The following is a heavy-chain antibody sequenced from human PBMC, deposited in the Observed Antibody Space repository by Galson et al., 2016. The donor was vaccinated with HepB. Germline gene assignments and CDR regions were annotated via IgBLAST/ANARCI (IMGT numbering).Heavy chain of an antibody. Sequence: QSGAEVKKPGESLKISCKGSGYSFTSYWIGWVRQMPGKGLEWMGIIYPGDADARYSPSFQGQVTISADKSISTAYLQWSSLKASDTAMYYRARRALGGIAVAGNKWFDPWGQGTLVTVSS. D-gene: IGHD6-19*01. CDR3: ARRALGGIAVAGNKWFDP. CDR2: IYPGDADA. V-gene: IGHV5-51*01. CDR1: GYSFTSYW. J-gene: IGHJ5*02.